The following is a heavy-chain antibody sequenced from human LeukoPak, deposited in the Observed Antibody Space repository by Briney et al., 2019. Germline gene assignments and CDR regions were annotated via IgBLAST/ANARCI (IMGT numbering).Heavy chain of an antibody. CDR3: ARGLAAAGTLAAY. D-gene: IGHD6-13*01. CDR2: ISSSGSTI. V-gene: IGHV3-48*03. J-gene: IGHJ4*02. CDR1: GFTFSSYE. Sequence: GGSPRLSCAASGFTFSSYEMNRVRQAPGKGLEWVSYISSSGSTIYYADSVKGRFTISRDNAKNSLYLQMNSLRAEDTAVYYCARGLAAAGTLAAYWGQGTLVTVSS.